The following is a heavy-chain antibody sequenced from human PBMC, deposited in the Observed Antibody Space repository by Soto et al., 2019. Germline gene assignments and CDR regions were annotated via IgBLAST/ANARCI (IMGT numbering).Heavy chain of an antibody. J-gene: IGHJ4*02. CDR2: ISSSSSYI. V-gene: IGHV3-21*01. CDR3: ARASGSYSAPD. Sequence: GGSMRLSCAASGFTFSSYSMNWVRQAPGKGLEWVSSISSSSSYIYYADSVKGRFTISRDNAKNSLYLQMNSLRAEDTAVYYCARASGSYSAPDWGQGTLVTVSS. CDR1: GFTFSSYS. D-gene: IGHD1-26*01.